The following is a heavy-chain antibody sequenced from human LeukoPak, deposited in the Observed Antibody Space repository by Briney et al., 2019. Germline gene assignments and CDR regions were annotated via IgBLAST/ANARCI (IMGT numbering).Heavy chain of an antibody. J-gene: IGHJ6*02. V-gene: IGHV3-21*01. CDR3: ARDGQQLVMDV. Sequence: AGGPLRLFCAASGFTFSSYGMNWVRKAPGRGLEWVSSISSSSSYIYHADSVKGRFTISRDNAKNSLYLQMNSLRAEDTAVYYCARDGQQLVMDVWGQGTTVTVSS. CDR2: ISSSSSYI. D-gene: IGHD6-13*01. CDR1: GFTFSSYG.